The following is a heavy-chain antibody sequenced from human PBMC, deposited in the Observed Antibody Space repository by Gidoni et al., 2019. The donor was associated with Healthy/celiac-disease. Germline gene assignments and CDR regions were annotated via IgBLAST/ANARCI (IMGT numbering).Heavy chain of an antibody. CDR3: AGRTGSSWNYFDY. D-gene: IGHD6-13*01. Sequence: QVQLVQSGAEVKKPGSSVKVSCKASGCTVSSYAISWVRQAPGQGLEWMGRIIPILGIANYAQKFQGRVTITADKSTSTAYMELSSLRSENTAVYYCAGRTGSSWNYFDYWGQGTLVTVSS. J-gene: IGHJ4*02. CDR1: GCTVSSYA. V-gene: IGHV1-69*04. CDR2: IIPILGIA.